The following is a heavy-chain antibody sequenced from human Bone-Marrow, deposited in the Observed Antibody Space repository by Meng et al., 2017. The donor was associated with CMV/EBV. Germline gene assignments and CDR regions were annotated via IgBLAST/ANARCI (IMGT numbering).Heavy chain of an antibody. CDR2: INWNGGST. CDR1: GFTFDNYG. J-gene: IGHJ4*02. D-gene: IGHD2-15*01. Sequence: GGSLRLSCAASGFTFDNYGMSWVRQAPGKGLEWVSGINWNGGSTGYADPVKDRFTISRDNAKNSLYLQMNSRRAEDTALYYCARVMLLPWVFDYWGQGILVTVSS. V-gene: IGHV3-20*04. CDR3: ARVMLLPWVFDY.